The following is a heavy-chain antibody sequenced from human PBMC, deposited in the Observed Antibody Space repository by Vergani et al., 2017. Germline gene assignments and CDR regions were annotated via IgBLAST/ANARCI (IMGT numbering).Heavy chain of an antibody. CDR3: ARDEGYDFWGGYGGMDV. CDR2: IGTAGDT. V-gene: IGHV3-13*04. Sequence: EVQLVESGGGLVKPGGSLRLSCAASGFTFSSYDMHWVRQATGKGLEWVSAIGTAGDTYYPGSVKGRFTISRENAKNSLYLQMNSLRAGDTAVYYGARDEGYDFWGGYGGMDVWGQGTTVTVSS. D-gene: IGHD3-3*01. CDR1: GFTFSSYD. J-gene: IGHJ6*02.